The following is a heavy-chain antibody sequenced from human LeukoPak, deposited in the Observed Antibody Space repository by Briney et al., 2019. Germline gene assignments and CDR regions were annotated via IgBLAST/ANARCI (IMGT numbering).Heavy chain of an antibody. CDR3: ARGRPTVTGIAVVPDAFDI. D-gene: IGHD6-19*01. CDR1: GYTFTSYA. J-gene: IGHJ3*02. CDR2: INAGNGNT. Sequence: ASVKVSCKASGYTFTSYAMHWVRQAPGQRLEWMGWINAGNGNTKYSQKFQGRVTITRDTSASTAYMELSSLRSEDTAVYYCARGRPTVTGIAVVPDAFDIWGQGTMVTVSS. V-gene: IGHV1-3*01.